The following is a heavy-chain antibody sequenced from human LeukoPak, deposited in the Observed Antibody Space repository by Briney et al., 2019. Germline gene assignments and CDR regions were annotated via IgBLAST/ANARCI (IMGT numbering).Heavy chain of an antibody. CDR3: TTYSSYADFDY. D-gene: IGHD4-11*01. CDR2: IRSKANSYAT. V-gene: IGHV3-73*01. CDR1: GFTFSGSA. J-gene: IGHJ4*02. Sequence: PGGSLRLSCAASGFTFSGSAMHWVRQASGKGLEWVGRIRSKANSYATAYAASVKGRFTISRDDSKNTAYLQMNSLKTEDTAVYYCTTYSSYADFDYWGQGTLVTVSS.